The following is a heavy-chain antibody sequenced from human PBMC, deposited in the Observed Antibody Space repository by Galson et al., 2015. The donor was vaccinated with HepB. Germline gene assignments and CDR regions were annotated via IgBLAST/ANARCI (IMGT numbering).Heavy chain of an antibody. V-gene: IGHV4-39*01. CDR3: ARQAVDEVPAVCYMDV. CDR1: GGSISSSSYY. J-gene: IGHJ6*03. D-gene: IGHD2-2*01. Sequence: SETLSLTCTVSGGSISSSSYYWGWIRQPPGKGLEWIGSIYYSGSTYYNPSLKSRVTISVDTSKNQFSLKLSSVTAADTAVYYCARQAVDEVPAVCYMDVWGKGTTVTVSS. CDR2: IYYSGST.